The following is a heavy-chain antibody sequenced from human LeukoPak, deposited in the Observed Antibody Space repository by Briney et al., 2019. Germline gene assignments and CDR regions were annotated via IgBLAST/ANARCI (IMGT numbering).Heavy chain of an antibody. Sequence: SVKVSCKASGCTFTIYAISWVRQAPGQGLGWMGGIIPISGTANYAQKFQGRVTITTDESTSTAYMELSSLRSEDTAGYFCASTGLRVLVQYYYYMDVWGKGTTVTVSS. CDR3: ASTGLRVLVQYYYYMDV. CDR1: GCTFTIYA. CDR2: IIPISGTA. V-gene: IGHV1-69*05. J-gene: IGHJ6*03. D-gene: IGHD3-3*01.